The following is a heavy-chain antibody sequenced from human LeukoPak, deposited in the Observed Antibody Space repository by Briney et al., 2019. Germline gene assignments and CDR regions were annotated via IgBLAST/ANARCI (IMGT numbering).Heavy chain of an antibody. CDR1: GYTFTGYY. D-gene: IGHD6-6*01. Sequence: ASVKVSCKASGYTFTGYYMHWVRQAPGQGLEWMGWINPNSGGTNYAQKFQGRVTMTRNTSISTAYMELRRLRSDDTAVYFCARVAIEYSSSSSIRFDYWGQGTLVTVSS. CDR3: ARVAIEYSSSSSIRFDY. V-gene: IGHV1-2*02. J-gene: IGHJ4*02. CDR2: INPNSGGT.